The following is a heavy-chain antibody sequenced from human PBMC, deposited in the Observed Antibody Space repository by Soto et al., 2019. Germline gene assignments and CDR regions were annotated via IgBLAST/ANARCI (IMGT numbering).Heavy chain of an antibody. V-gene: IGHV3-33*06. CDR1: GFNFRGYG. CDR2: IWHDGTNK. Sequence: QVQLVESGGDVAQAGGSLRLSCAASGFNFRGYGMHWVRQAPGKGPEWVAVIWHDGTNKYYGDSVKGRFTISRDNSKNILYLHMNSLRVEDTAFYYCVKDGPNWGSDLDEHWGQGTQVTVSS. J-gene: IGHJ1*01. D-gene: IGHD7-27*01. CDR3: VKDGPNWGSDLDEH.